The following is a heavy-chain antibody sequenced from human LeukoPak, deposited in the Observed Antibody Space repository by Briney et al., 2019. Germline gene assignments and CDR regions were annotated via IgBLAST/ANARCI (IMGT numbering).Heavy chain of an antibody. D-gene: IGHD3-3*01. CDR1: GFTFSSYE. CDR3: ARVLWSGYLIPSDP. J-gene: IGHJ5*02. Sequence: GGSLRLSCAASGFTFSSYEMNWVRQAPGKGLEWVSYISSSGSTIYYADSVKGRFTISRDNAKNSLYLQMNSLRAEDTAVYYCARVLWSGYLIPSDPWGQGTLVTVSS. CDR2: ISSSGSTI. V-gene: IGHV3-48*03.